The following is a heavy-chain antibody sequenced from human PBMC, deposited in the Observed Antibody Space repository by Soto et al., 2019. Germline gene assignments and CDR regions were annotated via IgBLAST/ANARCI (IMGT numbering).Heavy chain of an antibody. J-gene: IGHJ4*02. CDR3: ARHRYYDILTGYYPYYFDY. CDR1: GGSISSYY. V-gene: IGHV4-59*08. D-gene: IGHD3-9*01. Sequence: ETLSLTCTVSGGSISSYYWSWIRQPPGKGLEWIGYIYYSGSTNYNPSLKSRVTISVDTSKNQFSLKLSSVTAADTAVYYCARHRYYDILTGYYPYYFDYWGQGTLVTVSS. CDR2: IYYSGST.